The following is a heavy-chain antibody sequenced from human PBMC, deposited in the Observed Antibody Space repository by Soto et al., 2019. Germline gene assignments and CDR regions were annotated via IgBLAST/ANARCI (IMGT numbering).Heavy chain of an antibody. CDR2: IYYSGST. D-gene: IGHD1-26*01. Sequence: SEPMRLTCTVSEGNIRSSSYCRGRKNKTPGKGLEWIGSIYYSGSTYYNPSLKSQVTISVDTPKNQFSLKLSSVTAVDSSLYYCARRFRHSGSFLEYWGQG. J-gene: IGHJ4*02. V-gene: IGHV4-39*01. CDR3: ARRFRHSGSFLEY. CDR1: EGNIRSSSYC.